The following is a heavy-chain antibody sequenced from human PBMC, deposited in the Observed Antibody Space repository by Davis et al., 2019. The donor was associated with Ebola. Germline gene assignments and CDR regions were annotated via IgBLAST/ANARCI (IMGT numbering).Heavy chain of an antibody. CDR2: INSDGSST. Sequence: GESLKISCAASGFTFSSYGMHWVRQAPGKGLVWVSRINSDGSSTSYADSVKGRFTISRDNSKNTLYLQMNSLRAEDTAVYYCARVGGYSSSFWVFDYWGQGTLVTVSS. D-gene: IGHD6-6*01. CDR1: GFTFSSYG. CDR3: ARVGGYSSSFWVFDY. V-gene: IGHV3-74*01. J-gene: IGHJ4*02.